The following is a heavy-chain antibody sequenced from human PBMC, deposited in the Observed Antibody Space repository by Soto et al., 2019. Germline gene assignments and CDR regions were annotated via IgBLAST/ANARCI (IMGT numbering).Heavy chain of an antibody. CDR2: IYYSGST. CDR1: GGSISSSSYY. CDR3: ARQARGYSGGD. V-gene: IGHV4-39*01. D-gene: IGHD5-12*01. Sequence: QLQLQESGPGLVKPSETLSLTCTVSGGSISSSSYYWGWIRQPPGKGPVWIGSIYYSGSTYYNPSLKSGFTISVDPSKSQFSLKMSSVTAADTAVYYCARQARGYSGGDCAQGTLVTVSS. J-gene: IGHJ4*02.